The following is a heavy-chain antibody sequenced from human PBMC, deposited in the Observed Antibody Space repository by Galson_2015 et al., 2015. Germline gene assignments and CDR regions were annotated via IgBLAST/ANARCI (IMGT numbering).Heavy chain of an antibody. D-gene: IGHD4-17*01. CDR1: GFTFTNYA. J-gene: IGHJ4*02. CDR2: ITHGDGKT. V-gene: IGHV3-23*01. CDR3: AKSFGDYAFDS. Sequence: SLRLSCAASGFTFTNYAMTWVRQTPGKGLERVSSITHGDGKTYYADSVRGRFTISRDRSKQTVYLQMSSLRADDTAVYHCAKSFGDYAFDSWGQGALVTVSS.